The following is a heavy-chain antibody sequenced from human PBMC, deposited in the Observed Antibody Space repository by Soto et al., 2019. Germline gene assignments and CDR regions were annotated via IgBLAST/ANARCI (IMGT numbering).Heavy chain of an antibody. CDR1: GFTFSTYV. D-gene: IGHD1-26*01. Sequence: GGSLRLSCATSGFTFSTYVMNWVRQAPGKGLEWVSSINCSGNNKYYAYSVRGRFTISRDHSKNSLFLQMNSLTADDTAVYYWARDDGIAGENSAFYYWGHGTLVTVSS. CDR2: INCSGNNK. V-gene: IGHV3-21*01. J-gene: IGHJ4*01. CDR3: ARDDGIAGENSAFYY.